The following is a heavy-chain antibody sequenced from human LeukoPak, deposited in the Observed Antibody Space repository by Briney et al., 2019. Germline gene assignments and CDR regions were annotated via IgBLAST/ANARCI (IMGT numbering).Heavy chain of an antibody. D-gene: IGHD6-13*01. CDR2: ITHSGST. CDR1: GGSFSNYY. CDR3: ARHGANGSSQIYYFDY. Sequence: PSETLSLTCAVYGGSFSNYYWSWIRQSPGKGLEWIGEITHSGSTNYNPSLKSRVTISVDTSKNQFSLKLSSVTAADTAVYYCARHGANGSSQIYYFDYWGQGTLVTVSS. V-gene: IGHV4-34*01. J-gene: IGHJ4*02.